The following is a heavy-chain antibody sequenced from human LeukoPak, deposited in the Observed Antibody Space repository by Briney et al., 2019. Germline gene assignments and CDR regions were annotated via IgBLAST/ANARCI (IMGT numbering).Heavy chain of an antibody. J-gene: IGHJ1*01. D-gene: IGHD6-19*01. CDR2: IYYSGST. V-gene: IGHV4-59*01. Sequence: SETLSLTCTVSGGSINSYYWSWIRQPPGKGLEWIGYIYYSGSTNYKPSLKSRVTISVDTSKNQFTLKLSTVTAADAAGYYCARVRSSGWIEYFQHWGQGTLVTVSS. CDR1: GGSINSYY. CDR3: ARVRSSGWIEYFQH.